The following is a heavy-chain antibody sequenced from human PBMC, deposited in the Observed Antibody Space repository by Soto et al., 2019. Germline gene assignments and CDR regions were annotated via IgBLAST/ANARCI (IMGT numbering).Heavy chain of an antibody. CDR2: ISSSGSTI. Sequence: GGSLRLSCAASGFTFSDYYMSWIRQAPGKGLEWLSYISSSGSTIYYADSVKGRFTISRDNAKNSLYLQMNSLRAEDTAVYYCARSSYSGYDCMNYWGQGTMVTVSS. J-gene: IGHJ4*02. CDR1: GFTFSDYY. V-gene: IGHV3-11*01. CDR3: ARSSYSGYDCMNY. D-gene: IGHD5-12*01.